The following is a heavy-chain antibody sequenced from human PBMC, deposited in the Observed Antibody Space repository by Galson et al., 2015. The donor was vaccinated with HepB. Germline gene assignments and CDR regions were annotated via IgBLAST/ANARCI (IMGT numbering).Heavy chain of an antibody. D-gene: IGHD3-9*01. J-gene: IGHJ4*02. V-gene: IGHV1-46*03. Sequence: SVKVSCKASGYTFTSYYMHWVRQAPGQGLEWVGIINPSGGSTSYAQKFQGRVTMTRDTSTSTVYMELSSLRSEDTAVYYCARNDYDILTGYYGIDYWGQGTLVTVSS. CDR3: ARNDYDILTGYYGIDY. CDR2: INPSGGST. CDR1: GYTFTSYY.